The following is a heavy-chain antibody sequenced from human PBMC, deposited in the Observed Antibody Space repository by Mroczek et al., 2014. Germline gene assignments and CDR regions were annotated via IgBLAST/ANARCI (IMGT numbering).Heavy chain of an antibody. CDR2: IYYSGST. CDR3: ARLDHSNRFYFVLDV. D-gene: IGHD4-11*01. CDR1: GGSISSGGYY. V-gene: IGHV4-31*03. J-gene: IGHJ6*02. Sequence: QVQLQQWGPGLVKPSQTLSLTCTVSGGSISSGGYYWSWIRQHPGKGLEWIGYIYYSGSTHYNPSLKSRVTISADTSKNQFSLKLSSVTAADTAVYYCARLDHSNRFYFVLDVWGQGTTVTVSS.